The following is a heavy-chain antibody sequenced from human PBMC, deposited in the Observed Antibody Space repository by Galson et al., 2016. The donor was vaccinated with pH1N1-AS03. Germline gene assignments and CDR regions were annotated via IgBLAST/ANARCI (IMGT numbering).Heavy chain of an antibody. CDR1: GFTFSDYW. CDR3: VRDDATSYDAFDM. Sequence: SLRLSCAASGFTFSDYWMSWVRQAPGKGLEWVADIKQDGGEKYYVDSVKGRIAISRDNAKNSLHLQMNSLTADDTAVYYCVRDDATSYDAFDMWGQGTMITVSS. CDR2: IKQDGGEK. D-gene: IGHD2-2*01. V-gene: IGHV3-7*01. J-gene: IGHJ3*02.